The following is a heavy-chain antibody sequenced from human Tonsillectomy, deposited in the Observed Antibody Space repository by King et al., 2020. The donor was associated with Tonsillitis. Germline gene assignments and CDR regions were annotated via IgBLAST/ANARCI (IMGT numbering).Heavy chain of an antibody. CDR3: AGGRTAYDSQLIDYFDY. CDR1: GFTFSIYS. V-gene: IGHV3-21*01. Sequence: VQLVESGGGLVKPGGSLRLSCAASGFTFSIYSMNWVRQAPGKGLEWVSSISSSSSYIYYADSVKGRFTISRDNAKNSLYLQMNSLRAEDTAVYYCAGGRTAYDSQLIDYFDYWGQGTLVTVSS. D-gene: IGHD2-15*01. CDR2: ISSSSSYI. J-gene: IGHJ4*02.